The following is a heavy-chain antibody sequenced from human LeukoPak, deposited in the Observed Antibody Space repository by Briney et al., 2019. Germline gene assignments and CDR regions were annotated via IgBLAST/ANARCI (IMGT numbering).Heavy chain of an antibody. D-gene: IGHD3-22*01. V-gene: IGHV3-64D*06. Sequence: PGGSLRLSCSASGFTFSSYAMHWVRQAPGKGLEYVSAISSSSGSTYYADSVKGRFTISRDNSKNTLYLQMSSLRAEDTAVYHCVKDCSLRDHDSSGYPLFDAFDIWGQGTMVTVSS. J-gene: IGHJ3*02. CDR2: ISSSSGST. CDR1: GFTFSSYA. CDR3: VKDCSLRDHDSSGYPLFDAFDI.